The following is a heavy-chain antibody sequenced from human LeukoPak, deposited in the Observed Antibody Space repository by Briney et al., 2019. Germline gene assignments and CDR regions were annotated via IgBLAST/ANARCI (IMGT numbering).Heavy chain of an antibody. CDR3: ARDLAGTVDY. CDR1: GGSISSGDYY. D-gene: IGHD6-19*01. CDR2: IYYSGST. V-gene: IGHV4-30-4*01. Sequence: SETLSLICTVSGGSISSGDYYWSWIRQPPGKGLEWIGYIYYSGSTYYNPSLKSRVTISVDTSKNQFSLKLSSVTAADTAVYYCARDLAGTVDYWGQGTLVTVSS. J-gene: IGHJ4*02.